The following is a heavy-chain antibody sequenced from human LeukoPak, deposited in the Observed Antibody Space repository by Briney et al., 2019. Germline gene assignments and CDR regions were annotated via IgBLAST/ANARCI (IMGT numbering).Heavy chain of an antibody. D-gene: IGHD5-18*01. CDR1: GFTFSSYW. CDR3: AKGSGRGSSSALDY. J-gene: IGHJ4*02. V-gene: IGHV3-74*01. Sequence: GGSLRLSCAASGFTFSSYWMHWVRQAPGKGLVWVSRINSDGSSTSYADSVKGRFTISRDNAKNTLYLQMNSLRAEDTALYYCAKGSGRGSSSALDYWGQGTLVTVSS. CDR2: INSDGSST.